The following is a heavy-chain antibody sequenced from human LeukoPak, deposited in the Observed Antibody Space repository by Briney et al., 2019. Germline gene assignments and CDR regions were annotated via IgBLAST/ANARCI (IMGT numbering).Heavy chain of an antibody. CDR3: AKMTTVTAALDAIDI. CDR1: GGSISSGGYY. J-gene: IGHJ3*02. CDR2: IYYSGST. V-gene: IGHV4-31*03. D-gene: IGHD4-17*01. Sequence: PSETLSVTCTVSGGSISSGGYYWSWIRQHPGKGLEWIGYIYYSGSTYYNPSLKSRVTISVDTSKNQFSLKLSSVTAADTAVYYCAKMTTVTAALDAIDIWGQGTMVTVSS.